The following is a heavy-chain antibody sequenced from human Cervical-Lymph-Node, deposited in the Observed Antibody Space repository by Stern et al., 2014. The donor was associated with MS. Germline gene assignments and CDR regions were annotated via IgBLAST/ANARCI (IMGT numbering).Heavy chain of an antibody. V-gene: IGHV1-18*01. CDR3: ARGSDLGYGPPHGMDV. CDR2: ISAYNGNT. J-gene: IGHJ6*02. D-gene: IGHD5-18*01. CDR1: GYTFTSSG. Sequence: VQLVQSGAEVKKPGASVKVSCTASGYTFTSSGIRWGRQAPGQGLESLGLISAYNGNTNYAQKLQGRVTMTTDTSTSTAYMELRSLRSDDTAVYYCARGSDLGYGPPHGMDVWGQGTTVTVSS.